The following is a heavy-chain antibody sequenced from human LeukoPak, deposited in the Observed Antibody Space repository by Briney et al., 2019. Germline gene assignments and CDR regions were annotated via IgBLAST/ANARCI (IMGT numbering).Heavy chain of an antibody. CDR3: ARGAAPTWPGRAAY. J-gene: IGHJ4*02. D-gene: IGHD2-15*01. CDR2: VKPDSGDA. Sequence: ASVKLSCKASGYTFTSHYINWVRQAAGQGLEWVGRVKPDSGDAIYSQKLQGRVAMTRTTSITTAYMELSSLTSEDTAVYYCARGAAPTWPGRAAYWGQGTLVTVSS. CDR1: GYTFTSHY. V-gene: IGHV1-8*01.